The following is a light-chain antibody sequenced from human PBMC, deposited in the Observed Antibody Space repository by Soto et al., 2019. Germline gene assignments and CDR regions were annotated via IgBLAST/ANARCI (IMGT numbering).Light chain of an antibody. Sequence: EIVMTQSPATLSVSPGERATLSCRASQSVSSNLARYQQKPGQAPRLLIYGASTRPTGIPARFSGSGSGTEFTHTISRLQSEDFAVYYCQQYNNWPSLTFGGGTKVEIK. CDR1: QSVSSN. V-gene: IGKV3-15*01. CDR3: QQYNNWPSLT. J-gene: IGKJ4*01. CDR2: GAS.